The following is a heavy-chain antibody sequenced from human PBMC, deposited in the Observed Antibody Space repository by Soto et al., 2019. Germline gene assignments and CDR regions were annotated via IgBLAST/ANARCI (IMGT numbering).Heavy chain of an antibody. D-gene: IGHD3-10*01. J-gene: IGHJ4*02. CDR1: GFTFGDYA. V-gene: IGHV3-49*03. CDR2: IRSKAYGGTT. Sequence: GGSLRLSCTASGFTFGDYAMSWFRQAPGKGLEWVGFIRSKAYGGTTEYAASVKGRFTISRDDSKSIAYLQMNSLKTEDTAVYYCTRDFFAYYYGSGSSNIPLFFDYWGQGTLVTVSS. CDR3: TRDFFAYYYGSGSSNIPLFFDY.